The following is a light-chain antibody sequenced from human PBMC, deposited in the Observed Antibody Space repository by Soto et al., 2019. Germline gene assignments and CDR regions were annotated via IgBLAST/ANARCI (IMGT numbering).Light chain of an antibody. CDR3: ETWDTYTRV. Sequence: QSVLTQSASASASLGSSVKLTCTLSSGHSGYSIAWHQQQADKAPRFLMKLEGSGTSNKGSGVPDRFSGSSFGADRYLTISNVQFEDEADYYCETWDTYTRVFGGGTKVTVL. CDR1: SGHSGYS. V-gene: IGLV4-60*02. CDR2: LEGSGTS. J-gene: IGLJ2*01.